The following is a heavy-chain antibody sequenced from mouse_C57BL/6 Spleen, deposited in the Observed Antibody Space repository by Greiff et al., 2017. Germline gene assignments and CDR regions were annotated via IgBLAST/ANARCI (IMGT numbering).Heavy chain of an antibody. CDR3: ARWGYGSSLDY. D-gene: IGHD1-1*01. Sequence: VQLVESGPELVKPGASVKISCKASGYAFSSSWMNWVKQRPGKGLEWIGRIYPGDGDTNYNGKFKGKATLTADKSSSTAYMQLSSLTSEDSAVYVCARWGYGSSLDYWGQGTTLTVSS. CDR2: IYPGDGDT. J-gene: IGHJ2*01. V-gene: IGHV1-82*01. CDR1: GYAFSSSW.